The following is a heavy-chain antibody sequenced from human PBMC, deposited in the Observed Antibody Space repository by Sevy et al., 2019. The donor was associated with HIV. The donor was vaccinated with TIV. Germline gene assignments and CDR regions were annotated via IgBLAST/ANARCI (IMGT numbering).Heavy chain of an antibody. J-gene: IGHJ2*01. Sequence: GGSLRLSCAASGFTFSSYAMRWVRQAPGKGLKWVSSITGSGDTTYYADSVKGRFTISRDNSKNMLYLQMNSLRGEDTAVYYCAKVTIGATGGWYFDLWGRGTLVTVSS. CDR1: GFTFSSYA. D-gene: IGHD1-26*01. CDR3: AKVTIGATGGWYFDL. V-gene: IGHV3-23*01. CDR2: ITGSGDTT.